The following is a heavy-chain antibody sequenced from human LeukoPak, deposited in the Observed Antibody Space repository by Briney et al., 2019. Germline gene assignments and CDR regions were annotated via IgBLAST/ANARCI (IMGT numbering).Heavy chain of an antibody. D-gene: IGHD1-26*01. CDR1: GFTFDDYA. CDR2: ISWNSGSI. V-gene: IGHV3-9*01. J-gene: IGHJ4*02. Sequence: PGGSLRLSCAASGFTFDDYAMHWVRQAPGKGLEWVSGISWNSGSIGYADSVKGRLTISRDNAKNSLYLQMNSLRAEDTALYYCAKDRSYSGSYHPFDYWGQGTLVTVSS. CDR3: AKDRSYSGSYHPFDY.